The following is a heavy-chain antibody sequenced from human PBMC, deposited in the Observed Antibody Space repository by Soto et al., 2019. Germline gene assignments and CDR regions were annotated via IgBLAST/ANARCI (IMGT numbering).Heavy chain of an antibody. Sequence: SETLSLTFAVNGGSLSVYYWSWIRHSPGKGLEWIGEINHRGSSDYNPSLKSRVTLSIDASMNHVTLELTSVPAADTAVYSCGRCDNRNSLYGVNVWAQGIEVTV. CDR2: INHRGSS. D-gene: IGHD1-7*01. V-gene: IGHV4-34*01. J-gene: IGHJ6*01. CDR3: GRCDNRNSLYGVNV. CDR1: GGSLSVYY.